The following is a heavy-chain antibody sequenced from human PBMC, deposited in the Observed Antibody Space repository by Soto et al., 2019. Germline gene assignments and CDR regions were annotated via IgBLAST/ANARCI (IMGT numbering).Heavy chain of an antibody. CDR2: ISAYNGNT. CDR1: GYTFTSYG. Sequence: RASVKVSCKASGYTFTSYGISWVRQAPGQGLEWMGWISAYNGNTNYAQKLQGRVTMTTDTSTSTAYMELRSLRSDDTAVYYCARGASYYYGSGAYGMDVWGQGTTVTVSS. V-gene: IGHV1-18*01. CDR3: ARGASYYYGSGAYGMDV. D-gene: IGHD3-10*01. J-gene: IGHJ6*02.